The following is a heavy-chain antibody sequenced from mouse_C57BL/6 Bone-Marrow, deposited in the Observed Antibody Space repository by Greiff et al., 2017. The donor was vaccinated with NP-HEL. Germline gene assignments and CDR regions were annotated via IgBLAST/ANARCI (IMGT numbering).Heavy chain of an antibody. Sequence: VQLQQSGPELVKPGASVKISCKASGYSFTGYYMNWVKQSPEKSLEWIGEINPRTGGTTYNQKFKAKATLTVDKSSSTADMQLKSLTSEDSAVYYCANIEGDAMDYWGQGTSVTVSS. V-gene: IGHV1-42*01. CDR1: GYSFTGYY. J-gene: IGHJ4*01. CDR2: INPRTGGT. CDR3: ANIEGDAMDY.